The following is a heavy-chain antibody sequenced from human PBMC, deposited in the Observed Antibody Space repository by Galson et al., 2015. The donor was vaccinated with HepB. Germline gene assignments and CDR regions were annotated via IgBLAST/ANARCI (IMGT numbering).Heavy chain of an antibody. CDR3: ARDFFVVATSGY. CDR1: GFTFSSYS. Sequence: SLRLSCAASGFTFSSYSMNWVRQAPGKGLKWVSSISSSSSYIYYADSVKGRFTISRDNAKNSLYLQMNSLRAEDTAVYYCARDFFVVATSGYWGQGTLVTVSS. V-gene: IGHV3-21*01. J-gene: IGHJ4*02. D-gene: IGHD2-21*01. CDR2: ISSSSSYI.